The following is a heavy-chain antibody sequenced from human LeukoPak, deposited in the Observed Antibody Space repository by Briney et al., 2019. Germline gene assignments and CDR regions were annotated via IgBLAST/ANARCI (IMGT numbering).Heavy chain of an antibody. CDR2: ISYDGSNK. J-gene: IGHJ4*02. CDR1: GFTFSSYA. CDR3: ASSGSSSLHDY. Sequence: PAGGSLRLSCAASGFTFSSYAMHWVRQAPGKGLEWVAVISYDGSNKYYADSVKGRFTISRDNSKNTLYLQMNSLRAEDTAVYYCASSGSSSLHDYWGQGTLVTVSS. D-gene: IGHD2-15*01. V-gene: IGHV3-30*14.